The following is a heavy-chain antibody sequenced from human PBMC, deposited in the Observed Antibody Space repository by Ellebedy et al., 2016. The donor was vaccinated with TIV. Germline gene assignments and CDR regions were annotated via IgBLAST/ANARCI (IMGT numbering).Heavy chain of an antibody. J-gene: IGHJ4*02. CDR2: FDPEDGET. CDR1: GYTLTELS. D-gene: IGHD3-22*01. CDR3: ARDYDSIGLGEYYFDY. Sequence: ASVKVSCKVSGYTLTELSMHWVRQAPGKGLEWMGGFDPEDGETIYAQKFQGRVSMTEDTSTDTAYMELSSLRSEDTAVYYCARDYDSIGLGEYYFDYWGQGTLVTVSS. V-gene: IGHV1-24*01.